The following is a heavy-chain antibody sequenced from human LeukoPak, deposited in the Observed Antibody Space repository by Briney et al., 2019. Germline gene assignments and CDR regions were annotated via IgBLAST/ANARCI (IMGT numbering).Heavy chain of an antibody. Sequence: ASVEVSCKASGYTFTGYYMHWVRQAPGQGLEWMGWINPNSGGTNYAQKFQGRVTMTRDTSISTAYMELSRLRSDDTAVYYCARDHTRPHYYDSSGYNYWGQGTLVTVSS. D-gene: IGHD3-22*01. CDR3: ARDHTRPHYYDSSGYNY. CDR2: INPNSGGT. J-gene: IGHJ4*02. V-gene: IGHV1-2*02. CDR1: GYTFTGYY.